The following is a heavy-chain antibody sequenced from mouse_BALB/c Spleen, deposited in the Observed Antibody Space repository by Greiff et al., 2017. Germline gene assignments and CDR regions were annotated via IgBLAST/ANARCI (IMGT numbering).Heavy chain of an antibody. CDR1: GYSFTSYY. Sequence: QDQLQQSGPELVKPGASVKISCKASGYSFTSYYIHWVKQRPGQGLEWIGWIFPGSGNTKYNEKFKGKATLTADTSSSTAYMQLSSLTSEDSAVYFCAREDYDYAGYYAMDYWGQGTSVTVSS. CDR3: AREDYDYAGYYAMDY. V-gene: IGHV1-66*01. J-gene: IGHJ4*01. CDR2: IFPGSGNT. D-gene: IGHD2-4*01.